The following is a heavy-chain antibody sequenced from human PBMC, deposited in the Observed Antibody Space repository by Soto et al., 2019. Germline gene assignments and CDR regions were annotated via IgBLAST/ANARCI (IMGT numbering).Heavy chain of an antibody. CDR2: IWYDGSNK. CDR3: ARDGRLAVAGVDV. V-gene: IGHV3-33*01. J-gene: IGHJ6*02. Sequence: QVQLVESGGGVVQPGRSLRLSCAASGFTFSSYGMHWVRQAPGKGLEWVAVIWYDGSNKYYAVSVKGRFTISRDNSKNTLYLQVNSLRAEDTAVYYCARDGRLAVAGVDVWGQGTTVTVSS. CDR1: GFTFSSYG. D-gene: IGHD6-19*01.